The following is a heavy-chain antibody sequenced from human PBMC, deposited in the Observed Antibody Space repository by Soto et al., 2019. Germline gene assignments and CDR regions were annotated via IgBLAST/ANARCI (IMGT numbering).Heavy chain of an antibody. CDR2: IHYSGTT. CDR1: GSSMRNYF. J-gene: IGHJ4*02. Sequence: PSETLSLTCTVSGSSMRNYFWTWIRQPPGEGLEWIGYIHYSGTTSFFPSYNPSLRSRVTISEDTSKNQFSLKLLSVTTADTAVYFCAAGEASSRNLAPYYLDFWGQGTLVTVSS. V-gene: IGHV4-59*01. CDR3: AAGEASSRNLAPYYLDF. D-gene: IGHD6-13*01.